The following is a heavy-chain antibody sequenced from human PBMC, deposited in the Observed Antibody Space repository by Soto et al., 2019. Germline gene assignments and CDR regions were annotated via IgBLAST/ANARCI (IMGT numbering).Heavy chain of an antibody. Sequence: GSSVKVSCKASGYSFTAYYIHWVRQAPGQGLEWMGWVNPNTGGTKYAQKFQGTVTMTRDTSIATAYMELSRLRSDDTAVYYCARVVPGAEAWFGPWGQGTLVTVSS. J-gene: IGHJ5*02. D-gene: IGHD2-2*01. V-gene: IGHV1-2*02. CDR3: ARVVPGAEAWFGP. CDR1: GYSFTAYY. CDR2: VNPNTGGT.